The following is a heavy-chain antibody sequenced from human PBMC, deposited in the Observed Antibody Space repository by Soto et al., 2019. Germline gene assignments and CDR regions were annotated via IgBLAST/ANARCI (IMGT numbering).Heavy chain of an antibody. V-gene: IGHV3-23*01. J-gene: IGHJ4*02. CDR1: GFTFNKYA. CDR3: AKTRGVFTSIISFDH. Sequence: GGSLRLSFVASGFTFNKYALAWVRQAQGKGLERVSAISGSGASTYDADSVKGRFTISRDNSNNTLYLQMNSLRTEDTAVFYYAKTRGVFTSIISFDHWGQGTPVTVSS. CDR2: ISGSGAST. D-gene: IGHD3-3*01.